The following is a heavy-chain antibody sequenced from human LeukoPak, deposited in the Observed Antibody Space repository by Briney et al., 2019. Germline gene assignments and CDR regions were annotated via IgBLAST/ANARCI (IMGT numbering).Heavy chain of an antibody. CDR3: ARVPGIVVVPAATNSGYYYYGMDV. Sequence: ASVKVSCKASGYTFTGYYMHWVRQAPGQGLEWMGWINTNTGNPTYAQGFTGRFVFSLDTSVSTAYLQISSLKAEDTAVYYCARVPGIVVVPAATNSGYYYYGMDVWGQGTTVTVSS. J-gene: IGHJ6*02. V-gene: IGHV7-4-1*02. CDR1: GYTFTGYY. D-gene: IGHD2-2*01. CDR2: INTNTGNP.